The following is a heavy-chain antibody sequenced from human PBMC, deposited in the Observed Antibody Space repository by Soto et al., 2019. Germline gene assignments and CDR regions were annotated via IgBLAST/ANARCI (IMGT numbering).Heavy chain of an antibody. CDR3: AKDRRAGGNSAFYFDF. D-gene: IGHD3-16*01. V-gene: IGHV3-23*01. CDR1: GFKFSNYA. Sequence: GGSLRLSCAASGFKFSNYAMSWVRQAPGKGLEWVSLISATGGGTYYADSAKGRFTISRDNSHNTLYLQVHSLTAEDTAVYYCAKDRRAGGNSAFYFDFWGQGAQVTVSS. CDR2: ISATGGGT. J-gene: IGHJ4*02.